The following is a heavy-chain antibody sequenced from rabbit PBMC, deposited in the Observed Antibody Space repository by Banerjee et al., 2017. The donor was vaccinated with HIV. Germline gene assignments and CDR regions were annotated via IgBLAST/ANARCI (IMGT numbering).Heavy chain of an antibody. V-gene: IGHV1S40*01. CDR1: GFSFSSGYD. Sequence: QSLEESGGDLVKPGASLTLTCTASGFSFSSGYDMCWVRQAPGKGLEWIACIDAGSSGSTYYASWAKGRFTISKTSSTTVTLQMTSLTAADTATYFCTREGTGYTNYGPDFNLWGPGTLVTVS. CDR3: TREGTGYTNYGPDFNL. CDR2: IDAGSSGST. D-gene: IGHD7-1*01. J-gene: IGHJ4*01.